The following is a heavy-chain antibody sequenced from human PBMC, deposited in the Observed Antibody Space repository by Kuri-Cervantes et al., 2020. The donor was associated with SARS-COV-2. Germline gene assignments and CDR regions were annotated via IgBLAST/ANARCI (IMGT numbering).Heavy chain of an antibody. CDR1: GFTFSSYA. V-gene: IGHV3-30-3*01. Sequence: GGSLRLSCAASGFTFSSYAMNWVRQAPGKGLEWVAVILYDGSNKYYADSVKGRFTISRDNSKNTLSLQMNSLRAEDTAVYYCARELVFFDYWGQGTLVTVSS. D-gene: IGHD2-8*02. CDR2: ILYDGSNK. J-gene: IGHJ4*02. CDR3: ARELVFFDY.